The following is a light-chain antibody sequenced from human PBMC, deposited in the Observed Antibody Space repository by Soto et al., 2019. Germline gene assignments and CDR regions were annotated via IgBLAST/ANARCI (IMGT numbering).Light chain of an antibody. CDR3: QQYDNSPWT. CDR1: QSVSSSY. Sequence: EIVLTQSPGTLSLSPGEGATLSCRASQSVSSSYLAWYQQKPGQAPRLLIYGASSRATGIPDRFSGGGSGTDFTLTISRLEPEDVAVYYCQQYDNSPWTFGQGTKAEIK. J-gene: IGKJ1*01. CDR2: GAS. V-gene: IGKV3-20*01.